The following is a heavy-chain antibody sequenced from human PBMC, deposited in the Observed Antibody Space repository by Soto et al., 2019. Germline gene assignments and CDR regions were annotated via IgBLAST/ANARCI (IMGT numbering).Heavy chain of an antibody. CDR1: GFTFSSYA. D-gene: IGHD5-18*01. J-gene: IGHJ6*02. V-gene: IGHV3-23*01. Sequence: RGSLRLSCAASGFTFSSYAMSWVRQAPGKGLEWGSAISGSGGSTYYADSVKGRFTISRDNSKNTLYLQMNSLRAEDTAVYYCAKAEAAMVMYYFYGTDVWGQGTTVSVSS. CDR2: ISGSGGST. CDR3: AKAEAAMVMYYFYGTDV.